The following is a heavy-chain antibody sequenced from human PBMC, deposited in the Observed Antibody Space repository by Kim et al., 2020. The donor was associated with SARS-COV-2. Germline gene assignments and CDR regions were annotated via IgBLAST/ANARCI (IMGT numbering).Heavy chain of an antibody. CDR2: INAGNGNT. CDR1: GYTFTSYA. J-gene: IGHJ3*02. Sequence: ASVKVSCKASGYTFTSYAMHWVRQAPGQRLEWIGWINAGNGNTKYSQKFQGRVTITRDTSASTAYMELSSLRSEDTAVYYCARVLEVPAAGPAFDIWGQGTMVTVSS. V-gene: IGHV1-3*01. D-gene: IGHD2-2*01. CDR3: ARVLEVPAAGPAFDI.